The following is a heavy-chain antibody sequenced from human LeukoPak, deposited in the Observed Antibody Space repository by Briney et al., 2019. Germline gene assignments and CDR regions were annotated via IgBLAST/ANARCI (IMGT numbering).Heavy chain of an antibody. Sequence: SETLSLTCTVSGGSISSYYWSWIRQPPGKGLEWIGYIYYSGSPNYNPSLKSRFTISVDTSKNQFSLKPSSVTAADTAVYYCARGEGYSSGYYLYYFDYWGQGTLVTVSS. D-gene: IGHD6-19*01. CDR3: ARGEGYSSGYYLYYFDY. CDR2: IYYSGSP. V-gene: IGHV4-59*01. J-gene: IGHJ4*02. CDR1: GGSISSYY.